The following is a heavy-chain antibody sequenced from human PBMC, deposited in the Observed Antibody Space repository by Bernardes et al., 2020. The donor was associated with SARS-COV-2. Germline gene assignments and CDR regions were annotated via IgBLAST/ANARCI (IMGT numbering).Heavy chain of an antibody. CDR1: GFTFSSYW. CDR2: IKQDGSEK. CDR3: ARLDRNYDFWSGYYLSGQYYYYYYGMDV. J-gene: IGHJ6*02. V-gene: IGHV3-7*01. Sequence: GGSLRLSCTASGFTFSSYWMSWVRQAPGKGLEWVANIKQDGSEKYYVDSVKGRFTISRDNAKNSLYLQMNSLRAEDTAVYYCARLDRNYDFWSGYYLSGQYYYYYYGMDVWGQGTTVTVSS. D-gene: IGHD3-3*01.